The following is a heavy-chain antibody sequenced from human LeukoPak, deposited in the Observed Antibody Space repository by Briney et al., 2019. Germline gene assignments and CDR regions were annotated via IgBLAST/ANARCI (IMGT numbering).Heavy chain of an antibody. CDR3: TRYNVGFES. D-gene: IGHD1-1*01. Sequence: PGGSLRISCAASGFTFSGSAMHWVRQASGKGLERVGRIRSKTNSYATSYAASVKGRFALSRDDSKNTAYLQMNSLKTEDTAVYYCTRYNVGFESWGQGTLVTVSS. V-gene: IGHV3-73*01. CDR1: GFTFSGSA. CDR2: IRSKTNSYAT. J-gene: IGHJ4*02.